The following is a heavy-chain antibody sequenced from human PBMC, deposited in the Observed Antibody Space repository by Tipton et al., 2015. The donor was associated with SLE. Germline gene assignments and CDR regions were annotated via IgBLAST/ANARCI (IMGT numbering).Heavy chain of an antibody. CDR3: ARVDHGVVVVGDTVTNYSYMDV. V-gene: IGHV4-31*03. CDR2: IYSSGNT. D-gene: IGHD2-15*01. J-gene: IGHJ6*03. CDR1: GVSMGSGGFY. Sequence: TLSLTCSVSGVSMGSGGFYWNWIRHHPRKGLEWIGYIYSSGNTFFNPSLKSRVLISLDKSNNKFSLRLNSVTVADTAVYYCARVDHGVVVVGDTVTNYSYMDVWGKGTTVTVSS.